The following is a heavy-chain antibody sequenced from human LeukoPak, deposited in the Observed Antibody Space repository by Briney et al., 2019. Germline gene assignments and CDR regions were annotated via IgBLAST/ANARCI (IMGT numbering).Heavy chain of an antibody. Sequence: GGSLRLSCAASGFTVSSNYMSWVRQAPGKGLEWVSVIYSGGSTYYADSVKGRFTISRDNSKSTLYLQMNSLRAEDTAVYYCARGKNLGYCSSTSCYTIDYWGQGTLATVSS. CDR3: ARGKNLGYCSSTSCYTIDY. D-gene: IGHD2-2*02. CDR1: GFTVSSNY. V-gene: IGHV3-66*02. CDR2: IYSGGST. J-gene: IGHJ4*02.